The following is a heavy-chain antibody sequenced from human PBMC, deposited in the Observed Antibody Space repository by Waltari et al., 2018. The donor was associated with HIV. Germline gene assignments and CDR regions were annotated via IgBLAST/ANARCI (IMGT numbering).Heavy chain of an antibody. V-gene: IGHV1-69*06. CDR1: GGTFSSYA. CDR3: ARLGRDGYNFPYYYYYGMDV. D-gene: IGHD5-12*01. CDR2: IIPIFGTA. Sequence: QVQLVQSGAEVKKPGSSVKVSCKASGGTFSSYAISWVRQAPGQGLEWMGGIIPIFGTANYAQKFQGRVTITADKSTSTAYMELSSLRSEDTAVYYCARLGRDGYNFPYYYYYGMDVWGQGTTVTVSS. J-gene: IGHJ6*02.